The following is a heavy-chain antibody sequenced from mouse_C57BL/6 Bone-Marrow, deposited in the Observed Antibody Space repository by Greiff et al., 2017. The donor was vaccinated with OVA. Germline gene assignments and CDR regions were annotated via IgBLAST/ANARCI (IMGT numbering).Heavy chain of an antibody. D-gene: IGHD1-1*01. V-gene: IGHV1-81*01. CDR3: ARRRVYYGSSLYYFDY. CDR2: IYPRSGNT. CDR1: GYTFTSYG. Sequence: VKLMESGAELARPGASVKLSCNASGYTFTSYGISWVKQRTGQGLEWIGEIYPRSGNTYYNEKFKGKATLTADKSSSTAYMELRSLTSEDSVVYFCARRRVYYGSSLYYFDYWGQGTTLTVSS. J-gene: IGHJ2*01.